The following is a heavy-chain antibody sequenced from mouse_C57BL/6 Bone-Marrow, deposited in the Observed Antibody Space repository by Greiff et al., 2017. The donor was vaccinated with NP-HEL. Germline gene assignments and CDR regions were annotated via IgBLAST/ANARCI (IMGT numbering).Heavy chain of an antibody. CDR1: GFSFNTYA. J-gene: IGHJ1*03. Sequence: EVKVVESGGGLVQPKGSLKLSCAASGFSFNTYAMNWVRQAPGKGLEWVARIRSKSNNYATYYADSVKDRFTISRDDSESMLYLQMNNLKTEDTAMYYCVRGYGSSYEYFDVWGTGTTVTVSS. CDR2: IRSKSNNYAT. CDR3: VRGYGSSYEYFDV. D-gene: IGHD1-1*01. V-gene: IGHV10-1*01.